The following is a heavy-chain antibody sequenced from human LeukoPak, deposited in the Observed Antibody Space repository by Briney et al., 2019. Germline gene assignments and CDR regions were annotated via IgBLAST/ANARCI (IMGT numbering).Heavy chain of an antibody. CDR1: GGSVSSGSYY. D-gene: IGHD5-12*01. CDR2: IYYSGST. Sequence: PSETLSLTCTVSGGSVSSGSYYWSWIRQPPGKGLAWIGYIYYSGSTNYNPSLKSRVTISVDTSKNQFSLKLSSVTAADTAVYYCARAPRGGYDDAFDIWGQGTMVTVSS. V-gene: IGHV4-61*01. J-gene: IGHJ3*02. CDR3: ARAPRGGYDDAFDI.